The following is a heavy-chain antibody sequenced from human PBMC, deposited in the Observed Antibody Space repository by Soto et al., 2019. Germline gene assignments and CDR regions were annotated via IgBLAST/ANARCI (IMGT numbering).Heavy chain of an antibody. Sequence: AGGSLRLSCAASGFTFSSYAMSWVRQAPGKGLEWVSAISGSGGSTYYADSVKGRFTISRDNSKNTLYLQMNSLRAEDTAVYYCAKDPYSSSSINWFDPWGQGTLVTVYS. J-gene: IGHJ5*02. CDR2: ISGSGGST. CDR3: AKDPYSSSSINWFDP. CDR1: GFTFSSYA. D-gene: IGHD6-6*01. V-gene: IGHV3-23*01.